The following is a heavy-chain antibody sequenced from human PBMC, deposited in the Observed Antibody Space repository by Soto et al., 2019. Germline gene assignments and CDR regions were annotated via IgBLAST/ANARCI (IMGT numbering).Heavy chain of an antibody. Sequence: QITLKESGPPLVKPTQTLTLTCTFSGFSLSTSGVGVGWIRQPPGKALEWLALIYWDDDKRYSPSLKSRLTIPKDTSKNQVVLTMTNMDPVDTATYYCAHRTTGTTFFDYWGQGTLVTVSS. CDR1: GFSLSTSGVG. CDR2: IYWDDDK. J-gene: IGHJ4*02. D-gene: IGHD1-1*01. CDR3: AHRTTGTTFFDY. V-gene: IGHV2-5*02.